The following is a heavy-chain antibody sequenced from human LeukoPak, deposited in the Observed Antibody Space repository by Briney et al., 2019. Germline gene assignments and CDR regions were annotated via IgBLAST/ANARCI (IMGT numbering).Heavy chain of an antibody. J-gene: IGHJ1*01. CDR2: TYYSGST. CDR1: GGSISSYY. CDR3: ARAGYSYGSVYFQH. V-gene: IGHV4-59*01. D-gene: IGHD5-18*01. Sequence: SETLSLTCTVSGGSISSYYWSWIRQPPGKGLEWIGYTYYSGSTNYNPSLKSQVTISVDTSKNQFSLKLSSVTAADTAVYYCARAGYSYGSVYFQHWGQGTLVTVSS.